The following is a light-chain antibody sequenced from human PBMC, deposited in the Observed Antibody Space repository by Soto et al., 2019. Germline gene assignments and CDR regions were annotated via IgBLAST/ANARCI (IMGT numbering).Light chain of an antibody. CDR3: QQRSDWPIT. CDR2: DAS. V-gene: IGKV3-11*01. J-gene: IGKJ5*01. CDR1: QSVSRY. Sequence: EIVMTQSPATVSVSPGDRATLSCRASQSVSRYLAWYQQKPGQAPRLLIYDASNRATGFPARFSGSGSGTDFTLTISSLEPEDFAVYYCQQRSDWPITFGQGTRLEIK.